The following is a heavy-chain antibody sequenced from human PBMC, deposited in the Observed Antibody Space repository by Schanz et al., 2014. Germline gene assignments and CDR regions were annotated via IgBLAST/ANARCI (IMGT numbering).Heavy chain of an antibody. CDR2: IGRRGQVI. CDR3: ATDYSGGGCHI. V-gene: IGHV3-21*06. CDR1: GFPFSYYT. Sequence: VESGGGLVKPGGSLRLSCAVSGFPFSYYTMNWVRQAPGKGPEWVACIGRRGQVIYYADSMEGRFTISRDNSKNTVYLQMNSLRAEDTALYFCATDYSGGGCHIWGQGTMVTVSS. J-gene: IGHJ3*02. D-gene: IGHD6-19*01.